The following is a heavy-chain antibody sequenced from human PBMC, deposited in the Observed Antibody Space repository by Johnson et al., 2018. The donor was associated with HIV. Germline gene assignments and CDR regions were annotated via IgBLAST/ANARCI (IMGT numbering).Heavy chain of an antibody. J-gene: IGHJ3*02. D-gene: IGHD6-13*01. Sequence: QVQLVESGGGVVQPGRSLRLSCAASGFTFSSYAMHWVRQAPGKGLEWVAVIWYDGSNKYYADSVKGRFTISRDNSKNTLYLQRNSLRAEDTAAYYCAKVAYSSPYLDAFDIWCQGTMVTFSS. CDR1: GFTFSSYA. CDR2: IWYDGSNK. V-gene: IGHV3-33*06. CDR3: AKVAYSSPYLDAFDI.